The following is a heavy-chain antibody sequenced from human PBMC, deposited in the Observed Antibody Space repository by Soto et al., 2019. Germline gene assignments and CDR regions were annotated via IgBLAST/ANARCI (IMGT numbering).Heavy chain of an antibody. V-gene: IGHV3-23*01. CDR3: MNLYSYGSGSYYK. D-gene: IGHD3-10*01. J-gene: IGHJ4*02. CDR2: MSGSGGST. CDR1: GFTFSTYA. Sequence: EVQLLESGGGLVQPGGSLRLSCAASGFTFSTYAMSWVRQAPGKGLEWVSGMSGSGGSTYYADSVKGRFTISRDNSKNTLYLQMNSLRAEDTAVYYCMNLYSYGSGSYYKWGQGTWSPSPQ.